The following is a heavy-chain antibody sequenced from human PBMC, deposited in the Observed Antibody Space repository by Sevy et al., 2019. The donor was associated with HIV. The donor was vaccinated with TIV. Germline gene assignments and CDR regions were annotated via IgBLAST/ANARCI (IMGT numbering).Heavy chain of an antibody. J-gene: IGHJ3*02. CDR1: GFTFSSYG. CDR3: ARQPGTGAFDI. Sequence: GGSLRLSCAASGFTFSSYGMHWVRQAPGKGLEWVAVIWYDGSNKYYADSVKGRFTIPRDNSKNTLYLQMNSLRAEDTAVYYCARQPGTGAFDIWGQGTMVTVSS. CDR2: IWYDGSNK. V-gene: IGHV3-33*01. D-gene: IGHD6-13*01.